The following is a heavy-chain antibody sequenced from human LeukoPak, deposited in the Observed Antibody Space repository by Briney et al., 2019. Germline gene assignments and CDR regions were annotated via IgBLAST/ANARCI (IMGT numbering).Heavy chain of an antibody. CDR3: ARDDPHDLPAEEGFIYYGSGSYDY. V-gene: IGHV3-21*01. Sequence: GGSLRLSCAASGFTFSSYSMNWVRQAPGKGLEWVSSISSSSSYIYYADSVKGRFTISRDNAKNSLYLQMNSLRAEDTAVYYCARDDPHDLPAEEGFIYYGSGSYDYWGQGTLVTVSS. CDR2: ISSSSSYI. CDR1: GFTFSSYS. D-gene: IGHD3-10*01. J-gene: IGHJ4*02.